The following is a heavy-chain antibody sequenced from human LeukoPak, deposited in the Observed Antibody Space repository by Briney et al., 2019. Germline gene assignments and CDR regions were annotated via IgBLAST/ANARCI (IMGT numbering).Heavy chain of an antibody. CDR3: ATREQQLDD. D-gene: IGHD6-13*01. CDR2: INHSGST. CDR1: GGSFSGYY. Sequence: PSETLSLTCAVYGGSFSGYYWSWIRQPPGKGLEWIGEINHSGSTNYNPSLKSRVTISVDKSKNQFSLKLSSVTAADTAVYYCATREQQLDDWGQGTLVTVSS. V-gene: IGHV4-34*01. J-gene: IGHJ4*02.